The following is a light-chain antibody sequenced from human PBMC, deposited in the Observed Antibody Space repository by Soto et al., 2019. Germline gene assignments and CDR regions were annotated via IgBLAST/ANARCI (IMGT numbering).Light chain of an antibody. CDR2: DAS. CDR1: QSASSSY. Sequence: EIVLTPYPGTLSLSPGERATLSCRASQSASSSYLAWYQQKPGQAPRLLFYDASRRATGTPDRFSVSGSGTDFTLTISRLEPEDFAVYYCQQYGDSPRTFGQGTKVDIK. V-gene: IGKV3-20*01. J-gene: IGKJ1*01. CDR3: QQYGDSPRT.